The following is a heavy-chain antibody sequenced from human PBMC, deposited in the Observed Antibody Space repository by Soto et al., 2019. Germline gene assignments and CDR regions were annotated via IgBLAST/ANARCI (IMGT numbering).Heavy chain of an antibody. V-gene: IGHV1-2*04. CDR3: VIHRSGVVY. Sequence: QVHLVQSGAEVKKPGASVRVSCKASGYSFTGNSMHWVRQAPGQGLEWRGWLNPNNGGTNYAQRFRGWVSMTKNPSVSTAYMELNRLKSDDTAAYYCVIHRSGVVYWRQGTLVTVSS. CDR1: GYSFTGNS. J-gene: IGHJ4*02. D-gene: IGHD6-25*01. CDR2: LNPNNGGT.